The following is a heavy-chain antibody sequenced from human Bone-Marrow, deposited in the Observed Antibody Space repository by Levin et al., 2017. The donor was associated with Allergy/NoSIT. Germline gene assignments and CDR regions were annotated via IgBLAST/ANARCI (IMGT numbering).Heavy chain of an antibody. CDR2: IYYRGST. Sequence: SETLSLTCTVSGGSISSYYWSWIRQPPGKGLEWIGYIYYRGSTNYNPSLKSRVTISVDTSKNQFSLKLSSVTAADTAVYYCARGQHSIVDLDYWGQGTLVTVSS. D-gene: IGHD2-21*01. CDR3: ARGQHSIVDLDY. V-gene: IGHV4-59*01. J-gene: IGHJ4*02. CDR1: GGSISSYY.